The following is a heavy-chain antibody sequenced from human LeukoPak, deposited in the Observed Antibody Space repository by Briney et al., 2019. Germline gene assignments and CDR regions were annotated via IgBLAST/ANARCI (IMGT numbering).Heavy chain of an antibody. V-gene: IGHV4-39*01. J-gene: IGHJ4*02. D-gene: IGHD3-22*01. CDR1: AGSVNNCNFF. CDR2: IYTSGST. CDR3: ARHGYDRSGFHSN. Sequence: SETLSLTCTVSAGSVNNCNFFWGWIRQPPGRGLEWLGSIYTSGSTYSNPSLKSRVTLSIDTSKSQFSLRLTSVTAADTAVYYCARHGYDRSGFHSNWGQGTLVTVSS.